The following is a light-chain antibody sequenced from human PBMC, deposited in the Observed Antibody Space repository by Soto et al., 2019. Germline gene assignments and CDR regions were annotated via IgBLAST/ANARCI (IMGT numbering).Light chain of an antibody. CDR3: QQYNNWPPWK. J-gene: IGKJ1*01. Sequence: RVMTQSPATLSLSPGERATLSCRASQSVSTNVAWYQQKPGQAPRLLIYGASTRATDIPARFSGSGSGTDFTLTISSLQSEDFAVYYCQQYNNWPPWKFGQGTK. CDR2: GAS. V-gene: IGKV3-15*01. CDR1: QSVSTN.